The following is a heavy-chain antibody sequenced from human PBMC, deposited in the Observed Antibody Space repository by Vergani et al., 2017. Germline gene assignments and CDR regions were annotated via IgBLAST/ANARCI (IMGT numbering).Heavy chain of an antibody. Sequence: EVQLLESGGGLVQPGGSLRLSCAASGFTFSSYAMSWVRQAPGKGLEWVSAISGSGGSTYYADSVKGRFTISRDNSKNTLYLQMNSLGAEDTAVYYCAKVDSSGWYAPYYGMDVWGQGTTVTVSS. V-gene: IGHV3-23*01. CDR1: GFTFSSYA. D-gene: IGHD6-19*01. J-gene: IGHJ6*02. CDR3: AKVDSSGWYAPYYGMDV. CDR2: ISGSGGST.